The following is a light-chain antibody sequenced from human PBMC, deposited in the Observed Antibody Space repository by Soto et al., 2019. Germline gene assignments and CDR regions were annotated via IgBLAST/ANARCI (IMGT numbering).Light chain of an antibody. CDR2: EAS. J-gene: IGLJ1*01. CDR3: SLYTSENTYV. V-gene: IGLV2-18*01. CDR1: STDFVSYNR. Sequence: QSALTQPPSVSGSPGQSVTISCTGTSTDFVSYNRVSWYQQPPGTAPKLIIYEASNRPSGVPDRFSGSKSGNTASLTISGLQAADEADYSCSLYTSENTYVFGDGTKVTVL.